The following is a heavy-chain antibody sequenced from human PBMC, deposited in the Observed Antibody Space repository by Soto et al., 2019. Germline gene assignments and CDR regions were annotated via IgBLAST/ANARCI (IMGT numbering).Heavy chain of an antibody. D-gene: IGHD3-9*01. J-gene: IGHJ5*02. V-gene: IGHV4-39*01. CDR2: IYYSGST. CDR3: ARHLFTDILTGYPNNWFDP. Sequence: QLQLQESGPGLVKPSETLSLTCTVSGGSISSSSYYWGWIRQPPVKGLEWIGSIYYSGSTYYNPSHKCRVTISVDTSKNQFPLKLSSVTAADTAVYYCARHLFTDILTGYPNNWFDPWGQGTLVTVSS. CDR1: GGSISSSSYY.